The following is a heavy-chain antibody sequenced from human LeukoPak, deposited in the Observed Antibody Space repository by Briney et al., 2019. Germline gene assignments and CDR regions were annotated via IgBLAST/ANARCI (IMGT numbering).Heavy chain of an antibody. J-gene: IGHJ5*02. Sequence: PGRSLRLSCAASGFSFDTYAMHWVRQAPGQGLEWVALIWHDGSHKFYSNSVRGQFTVSRDNSKNTVYLQMNNLRPDDTAVYYCARGWSSSWPYNLFDPWGQGTLVTVSS. CDR3: ARGWSSSWPYNLFDP. CDR1: GFSFDTYA. CDR2: IWHDGSHK. V-gene: IGHV3-33*01. D-gene: IGHD6-13*01.